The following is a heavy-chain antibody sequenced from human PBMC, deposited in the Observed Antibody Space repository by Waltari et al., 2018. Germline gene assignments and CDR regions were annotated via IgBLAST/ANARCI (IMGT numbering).Heavy chain of an antibody. CDR1: GFTFSSYA. D-gene: IGHD5-12*01. CDR3: AREGVATQRGFQH. V-gene: IGHV4-38-2*02. CDR2: IYYSGST. Sequence: VQLLESGGGLVQPGGYLRLSCAASGFTFSSYAMSWVRQAPGKGLEWIGSIYYSGSTYYNPSLKSRVTISVDTSKNQFSLKLSSVTAADTAVYYCAREGVATQRGFQHWGQGTLVTVSS. J-gene: IGHJ1*01.